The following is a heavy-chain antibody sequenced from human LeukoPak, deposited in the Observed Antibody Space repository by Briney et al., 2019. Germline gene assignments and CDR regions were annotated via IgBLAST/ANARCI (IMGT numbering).Heavy chain of an antibody. CDR1: GGSISSGSYY. CDR2: IYTSGST. CDR3: ARELYAPRQGWFDP. V-gene: IGHV4-61*02. J-gene: IGHJ5*02. Sequence: SQTLSLTCTVSGGSISSGSYYWSWIRQPAGKGLEWIGRIYTSGSTNYNPSLKSRVTISVDTSKNQFSLKLSSVTAADTAVYYCARELYAPRQGWFDPWGQGTLVTVSS. D-gene: IGHD2-8*01.